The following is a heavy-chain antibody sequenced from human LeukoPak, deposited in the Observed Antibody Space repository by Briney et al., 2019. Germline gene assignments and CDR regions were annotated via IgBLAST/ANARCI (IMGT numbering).Heavy chain of an antibody. CDR2: ISWNSGSK. J-gene: IGHJ2*01. CDR3: AKATGDWYFDL. V-gene: IGHV3-9*01. Sequence: GRSLRFSCAVYGSNFNDYAMHWVRQAPGKGLEWVSGISWNSGSKGYADSVKGRVTISRDNDKKSLYLQMNSLRPEDTALYYCAKATGDWYFDLWGRGTLVTVSS. D-gene: IGHD7-27*01. CDR1: GSNFNDYA.